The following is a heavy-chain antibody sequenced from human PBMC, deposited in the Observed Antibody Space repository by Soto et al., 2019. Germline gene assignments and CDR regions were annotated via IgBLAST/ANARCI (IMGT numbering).Heavy chain of an antibody. D-gene: IGHD3-10*01. J-gene: IGHJ6*03. Sequence: QVQLVESGGGVVQPGRSLRLSCAASGFTFSSYGMHWVRQAPGKGLEWVAVISYDGSNKYYADSVKGRFTISRDNSKNTLYLQMNSLRAEDTAVYYCAKDGAPMVRGVTVPYYCYYMDVWGKGTTVTVSS. CDR3: AKDGAPMVRGVTVPYYCYYMDV. CDR1: GFTFSSYG. CDR2: ISYDGSNK. V-gene: IGHV3-30*18.